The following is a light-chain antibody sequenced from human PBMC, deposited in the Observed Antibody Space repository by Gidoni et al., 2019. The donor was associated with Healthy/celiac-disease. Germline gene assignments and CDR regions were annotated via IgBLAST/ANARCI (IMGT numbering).Light chain of an antibody. V-gene: IGKV3-11*01. J-gene: IGKJ3*01. CDR1: QSVSSY. CDR2: DAS. Sequence: EIVLTQSTATLSLSPRERATLSCRASQSVSSYLAWYQQKPGQAPRLLIYDASNRATGIPARFSGSGSGTDFTLTISSLEPEDFAVYYCQQRSNWPLFTFGPGTKVDIK. CDR3: QQRSNWPLFT.